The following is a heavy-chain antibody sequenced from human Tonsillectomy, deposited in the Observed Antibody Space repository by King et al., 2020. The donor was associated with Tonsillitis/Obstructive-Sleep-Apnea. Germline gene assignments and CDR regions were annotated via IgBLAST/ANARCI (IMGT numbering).Heavy chain of an antibody. CDR1: GYTFTSYY. CDR3: ARDRDIVVLVAATPLGY. Sequence: VQLVESGAEVKKPGASVKASCKASGYTFTSYYMHWVRQAPGQGLEWMGIIYPSVGSTRYAQKFQGRVTMTRDTSTSTVYMELSSLRSEDTAVYYCARDRDIVVLVAATPLGYWGQGTLVTVSS. J-gene: IGHJ4*02. V-gene: IGHV1-46*01. D-gene: IGHD2-15*01. CDR2: IYPSVGST.